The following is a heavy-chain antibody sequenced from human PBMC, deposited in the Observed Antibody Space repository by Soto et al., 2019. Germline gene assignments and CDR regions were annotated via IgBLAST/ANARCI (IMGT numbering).Heavy chain of an antibody. CDR1: GGSISSSHW. V-gene: IGHV4-4*02. Sequence: QVQLQESGPGLVKPSGTLSLTCAVSGGSISSSHWWSWVRQPPGKGLEWIGEINHSGSTNYNPSLKSRVTLSVDTSKNQFSLKLSSVTAADTAVYYCARGGAHTGWGTVTPDYWGQGTLVTVSS. D-gene: IGHD4-4*01. CDR3: ARGGAHTGWGTVTPDY. CDR2: INHSGST. J-gene: IGHJ4*02.